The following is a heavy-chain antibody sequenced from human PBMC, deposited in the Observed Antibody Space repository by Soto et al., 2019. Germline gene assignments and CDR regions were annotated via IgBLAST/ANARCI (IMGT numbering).Heavy chain of an antibody. V-gene: IGHV1-8*01. J-gene: IGHJ6*02. Sequence: QVQLVQSGAEVKKPGASVRVSCMASGYTFTTYDVSWVRQATGQGLEWMGWMNPNSGNTGYAQNFQGRVTMTRDTSTSTAYMELSTLGSDDTAVYYCARGQSIGGNDYYGLDVWGRGTTVIVSS. CDR1: GYTFTTYD. CDR2: MNPNSGNT. D-gene: IGHD3-10*01. CDR3: ARGQSIGGNDYYGLDV.